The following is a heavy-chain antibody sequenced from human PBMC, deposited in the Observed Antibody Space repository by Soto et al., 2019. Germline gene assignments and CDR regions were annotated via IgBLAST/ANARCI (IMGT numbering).Heavy chain of an antibody. CDR2: IWFDGSNK. V-gene: IGHV3-33*01. J-gene: IGHJ3*02. CDR1: GFTFSSYG. D-gene: IGHD6-19*01. Sequence: GGSLRLSCAASGFTFSSYGMHWVRQAPGKGLEWVAVIWFDGSNKYYADSVKGRFTISRDNSKNTLYLQMNSLRAEDTAVYYCASHPPPSGWSDAFDIWGQGTMVTVSS. CDR3: ASHPPPSGWSDAFDI.